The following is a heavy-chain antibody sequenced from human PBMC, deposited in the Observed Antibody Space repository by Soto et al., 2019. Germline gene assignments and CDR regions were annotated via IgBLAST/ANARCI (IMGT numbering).Heavy chain of an antibody. J-gene: IGHJ4*02. V-gene: IGHV3-11*06. Sequence: GGSLRLSCAASGFTFSDYYMSWIRQAPGKGLEWVSYISSSSSYTNYADSVKGRFTISRDNAKNSLYLQMNSLRAEDTAVYYCARKTPYDILTGTPYFDYWGQGTLVTVSS. CDR3: ARKTPYDILTGTPYFDY. CDR2: ISSSSSYT. D-gene: IGHD3-9*01. CDR1: GFTFSDYY.